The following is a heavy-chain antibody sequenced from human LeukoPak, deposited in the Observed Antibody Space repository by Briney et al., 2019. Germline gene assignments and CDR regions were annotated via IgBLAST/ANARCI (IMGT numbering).Heavy chain of an antibody. D-gene: IGHD3-10*01. V-gene: IGHV4-34*01. CDR3: ARGYRVRGEGMDV. CDR1: GGSFSGYY. CDR2: INHSGST. Sequence: SETLSLTCAVYGGSFSGYYWSWIRQPPGKGLEWIGEINHSGSTNYNPSLKSRVTISVDTSKNQFSLELSSVTAADTAVYYCARGYRVRGEGMDVWGKGTTVTVSS. J-gene: IGHJ6*04.